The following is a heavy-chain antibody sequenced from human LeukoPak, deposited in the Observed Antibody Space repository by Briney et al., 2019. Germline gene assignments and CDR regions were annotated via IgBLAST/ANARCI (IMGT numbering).Heavy chain of an antibody. V-gene: IGHV3-23*01. CDR2: ISGSGGST. Sequence: GGSLRLSCAASGFTFSSYAMSWVRQAPGKGLEWVSAISGSGGSTYYADSVKGRFTISRDNSKNTLYLQMNSLRAEDTAVYYCANLMYDYVWGSYCFPSLDGDYWGQGTLVTVSS. CDR3: ANLMYDYVWGSYCFPSLDGDY. D-gene: IGHD3-16*02. J-gene: IGHJ4*02. CDR1: GFTFSSYA.